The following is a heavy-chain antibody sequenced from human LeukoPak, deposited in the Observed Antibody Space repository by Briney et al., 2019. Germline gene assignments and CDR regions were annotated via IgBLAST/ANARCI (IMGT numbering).Heavy chain of an antibody. V-gene: IGHV4-34*01. CDR1: GGSFSGYS. Sequence: PSETLSLTCAVYGGSFSGYSWNWVRQPPVKGLEWIGEINHSGGTNYNPSLKSRVTISVDTSKKQFSLKLSSVTAADTAVYYCARGVDYYGVWGQGALVTVSS. CDR2: INHSGGT. CDR3: ARGVDYYGV. D-gene: IGHD3-10*01. J-gene: IGHJ4*02.